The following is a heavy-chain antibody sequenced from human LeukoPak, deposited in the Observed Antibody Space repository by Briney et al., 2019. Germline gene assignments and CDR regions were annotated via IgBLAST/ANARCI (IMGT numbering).Heavy chain of an antibody. V-gene: IGHV4-39*07. CDR1: GGSISSSSYY. CDR3: ARVAGNSAYYYFMDV. CDR2: IYYSGST. D-gene: IGHD4-23*01. J-gene: IGHJ6*03. Sequence: PSETLSLTCTVSGGSISSSSYYWGWIRQPPGKGLEWIGSIYYSGSTYYNPSLKSRVTISVDTSKNQFSLKLSSVTAADTAVYYCARVAGNSAYYYFMDVWGKGTTVTVSS.